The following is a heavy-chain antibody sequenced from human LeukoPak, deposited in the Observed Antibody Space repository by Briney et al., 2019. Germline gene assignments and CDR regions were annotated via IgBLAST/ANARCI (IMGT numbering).Heavy chain of an antibody. CDR2: IYHSGST. CDR1: GGSISSGGYS. J-gene: IGHJ6*02. V-gene: IGHV4-30-2*01. CDR3: ARHFATYYSGMDV. D-gene: IGHD5-12*01. Sequence: SQTLSLTCAVSGGSISSGGYSWSWIRQPPGKGLEWIGYIYHSGSTYYNPSLKSRVTISVDRSKNQFSLKLSSVTAADTAVYYCARHFATYYSGMDVWGQGTTVTVSS.